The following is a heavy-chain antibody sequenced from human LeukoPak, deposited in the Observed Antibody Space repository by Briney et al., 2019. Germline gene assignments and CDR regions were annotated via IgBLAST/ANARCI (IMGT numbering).Heavy chain of an antibody. D-gene: IGHD3-22*01. J-gene: IGHJ5*02. CDR2: IYYSGST. CDR3: AREDDSGGYLNWFDP. V-gene: IGHV4-59*01. Sequence: SETLSLTCTVSGGSTSSYYWSWIRQPPGKGLEWIGYIYYSGSTNYNPSLKSRVTISVDTSKNQFSLKLSSVTAADTAVYYCAREDDSGGYLNWFDPWGQGTLVTVSS. CDR1: GGSTSSYY.